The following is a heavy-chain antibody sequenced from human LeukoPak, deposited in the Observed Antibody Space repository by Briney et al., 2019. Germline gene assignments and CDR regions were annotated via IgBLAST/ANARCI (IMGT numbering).Heavy chain of an antibody. CDR3: ARDGIKLELPNYYYMDV. CDR2: INPSGGST. CDR1: GYTFTSYY. D-gene: IGHD1-7*01. V-gene: IGHV1-46*01. Sequence: ASVKVSCKASGYTFTSYYMHWVRQAPGQGLEWTGIINPSGGSTSYAQKFQGRVTMTRDMSTSTVYMELSSLRSEDTAVYYCARDGIKLELPNYYYMDVWGKGTTVTVSS. J-gene: IGHJ6*03.